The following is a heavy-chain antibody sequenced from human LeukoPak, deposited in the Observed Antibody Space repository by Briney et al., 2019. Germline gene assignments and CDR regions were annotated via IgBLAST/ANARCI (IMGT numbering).Heavy chain of an antibody. CDR1: GYTFTSYG. Sequence: ASVKVSCKASGYTFTSYGISWVRQAPGQGLEWMGWISAYKGNTKYAQRIQGRVSMTTDTSMSTAYMEVRSLRSDDTAVYYCARDSAGYSSGWYDYWGQGTLVTVSS. CDR3: ARDSAGYSSGWYDY. V-gene: IGHV1-18*01. J-gene: IGHJ4*02. D-gene: IGHD6-19*01. CDR2: ISAYKGNT.